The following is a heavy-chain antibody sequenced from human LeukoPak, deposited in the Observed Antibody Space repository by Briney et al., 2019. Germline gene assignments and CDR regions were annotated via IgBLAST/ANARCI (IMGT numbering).Heavy chain of an antibody. CDR1: GFTFSTYT. V-gene: IGHV3-23*01. D-gene: IGHD7-27*01. Sequence: GGTLRLSCAASGFTFSTYTMYWVRHPPGKRLEWVSIIGSSGGGIHYADSVKGRFTISRDNSKNALYLQMNSLRVEDTAVYYCAIDPNWGTHSWGQGVLVTVSS. CDR3: AIDPNWGTHS. CDR2: IGSSGGGI. J-gene: IGHJ4*02.